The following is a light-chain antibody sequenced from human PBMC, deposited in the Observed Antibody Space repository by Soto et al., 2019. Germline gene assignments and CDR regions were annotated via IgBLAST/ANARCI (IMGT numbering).Light chain of an antibody. Sequence: QSALTQPASVSGSPGQSITISCTGTSSDVGYYDFVSWYQQHPGKAPKLIIYEVSNRPSGVSDRFSASKSGNTASLTISGLQAEAEPDHHCSSYAGSTAFYVFGNGTKV. CDR2: EVS. CDR1: SSDVGYYDF. CDR3: SSYAGSTAFYV. J-gene: IGLJ1*01. V-gene: IGLV2-14*01.